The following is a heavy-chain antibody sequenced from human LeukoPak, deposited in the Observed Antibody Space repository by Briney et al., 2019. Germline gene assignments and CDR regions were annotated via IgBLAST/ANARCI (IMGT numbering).Heavy chain of an antibody. CDR3: AAEAAYYYDSRDAFDV. D-gene: IGHD3-22*01. CDR2: INPNSGAT. V-gene: IGHV1-2*02. J-gene: IGHJ3*01. CDR1: GYTFTAFY. Sequence: ASVKVSCKASGYTFTAFYMHWVRQAPGQGLEWMGWINPNSGATNYAQKFQGRVTMTRDTSISTAYMELSRLRSDDTAVYYCAAEAAYYYDSRDAFDVWGQGTMVTVSS.